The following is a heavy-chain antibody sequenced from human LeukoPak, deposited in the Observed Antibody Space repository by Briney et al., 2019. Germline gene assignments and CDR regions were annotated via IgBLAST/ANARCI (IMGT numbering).Heavy chain of an antibody. CDR2: ISGYNGNT. D-gene: IGHD6-13*01. CDR1: GYTFSSYG. CDR3: ARQSAGSNWDWYFDL. Sequence: ASVKVSCKTSGYTFSSYGTCWVRQAPGQGLEWLGRISGYNGNTNYAQKLQSRVTMTTDTSTSTVYMELRSLRSDDTAVYFCARQSAGSNWDWYFDLWGRGTLVIVSS. J-gene: IGHJ2*01. V-gene: IGHV1-18*01.